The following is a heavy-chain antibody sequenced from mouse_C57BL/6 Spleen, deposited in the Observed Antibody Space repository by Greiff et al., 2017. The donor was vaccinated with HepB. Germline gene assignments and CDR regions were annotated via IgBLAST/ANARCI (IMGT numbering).Heavy chain of an antibody. D-gene: IGHD2-5*01. Sequence: VQLQQPGAELVKPGASVKLSCKASGYTFTSYWMHWVKQRPGRGLEWIGRIDPNSGGTKYNEKFKSKATLTVDKPSSTAYMHLSSLTSEDSAVYYCARGHYSNLYAMDYWGQGTSVTVSS. CDR1: GYTFTSYW. CDR3: ARGHYSNLYAMDY. CDR2: IDPNSGGT. V-gene: IGHV1-72*01. J-gene: IGHJ4*01.